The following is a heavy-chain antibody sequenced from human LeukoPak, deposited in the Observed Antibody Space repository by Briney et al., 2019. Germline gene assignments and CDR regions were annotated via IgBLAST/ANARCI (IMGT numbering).Heavy chain of an antibody. J-gene: IGHJ4*02. D-gene: IGHD3-22*01. CDR2: IGGSGDNT. V-gene: IGHV3-23*01. CDR3: AKGSYYDSSGSFYFDY. CDR1: GFTFSSYA. Sequence: GGSLRLPCAASGFTFSSYAMSWVRQAPGKGLEWVSGIGGSGDNTYYADSVKGRFTISRDNYKNTLYVQVNSLGTEDTAAYYCAKGSYYDSSGSFYFDYWGQGTLVTVSS.